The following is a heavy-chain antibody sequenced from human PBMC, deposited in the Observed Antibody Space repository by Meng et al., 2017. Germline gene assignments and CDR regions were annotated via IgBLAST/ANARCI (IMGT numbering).Heavy chain of an antibody. CDR3: ARGAKGHCSGGSCYGLFDY. V-gene: IGHV3-48*03. J-gene: IGHJ4*02. Sequence: GESLKISCAASGFTFSSYEMNWVRQAPGKGLEWVSYISSSGSTIYYADSVKGRFTISRDNAKNSLYLKMNSLRAEDTAVYYCARGAKGHCSGGSCYGLFDYWGQGTLVTVSS. CDR1: GFTFSSYE. CDR2: ISSSGSTI. D-gene: IGHD2-15*01.